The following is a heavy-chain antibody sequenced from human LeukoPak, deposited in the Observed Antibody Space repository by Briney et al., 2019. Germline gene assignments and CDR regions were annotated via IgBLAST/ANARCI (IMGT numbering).Heavy chain of an antibody. CDR1: GFTFSSYG. D-gene: IGHD5-12*01. CDR2: ISSSGSASTI. CDR3: ARVLHSAYDWNWFDP. J-gene: IGHJ5*02. Sequence: GGSLRLSCAASGFTFSSYGMNWVRQAPGKGLEWVSYISSSGSASTIYYADSVKGRFTISRDNAKNSLYLQMNNLRAEDTALYYCARVLHSAYDWNWFDPWGQGTLVTVSS. V-gene: IGHV3-48*04.